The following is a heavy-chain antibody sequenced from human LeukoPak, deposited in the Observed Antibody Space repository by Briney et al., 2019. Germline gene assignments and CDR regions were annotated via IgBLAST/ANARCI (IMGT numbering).Heavy chain of an antibody. D-gene: IGHD6-19*01. CDR2: ISRSSSYI. J-gene: IGHJ4*02. CDR1: GFTFSGYS. V-gene: IGHV3-21*01. CDR3: ARARYSSGQRFDY. Sequence: GGSLRPSCAGSGFTFSGYSMNWVRQAPGKGLEWVSSISRSSSYIYYADSVKGRFAISRDNAKNSLYLQMNSLRAEDTAVYYCARARYSSGQRFDYWGQGTLVTVSS.